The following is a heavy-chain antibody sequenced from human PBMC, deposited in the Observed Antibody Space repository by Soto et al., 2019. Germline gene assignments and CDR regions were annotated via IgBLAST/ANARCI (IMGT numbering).Heavy chain of an antibody. V-gene: IGHV4-61*05. CDR1: GGSISSSSNY. Sequence: SETLSLTCTVSGGSISSSSNYWGWIRQPPGKGLEWIGYIYFRGSTNYNPSLKSRVTISVDTSKNQFSLKLSSVTAADTAVYYCASHMVRGVPFGYWGQGTLVTVSS. D-gene: IGHD3-10*01. CDR3: ASHMVRGVPFGY. J-gene: IGHJ4*02. CDR2: IYFRGST.